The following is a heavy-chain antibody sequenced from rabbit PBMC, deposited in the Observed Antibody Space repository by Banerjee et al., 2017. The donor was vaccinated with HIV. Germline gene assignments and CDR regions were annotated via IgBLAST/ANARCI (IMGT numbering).Heavy chain of an antibody. CDR2: INTSSGNN. Sequence: QEQLEESGGDLVKPGASLTLTCTASGFSFSSSYWICWVRQAPGKGLEWIACINTSSGNNVYANWAKGRFTISKTSSTTVTLQMTSLTAADTATYFCARDRASSSGYYPLYYFNLWGQGTLVTVS. CDR3: ARDRASSSGYYPLYYFNL. J-gene: IGHJ4*01. V-gene: IGHV1S45*01. D-gene: IGHD1-1*01. CDR1: GFSFSSSYW.